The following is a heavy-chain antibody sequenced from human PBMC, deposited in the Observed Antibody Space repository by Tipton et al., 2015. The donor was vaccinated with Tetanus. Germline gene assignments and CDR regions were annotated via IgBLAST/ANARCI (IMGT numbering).Heavy chain of an antibody. V-gene: IGHV4-59*13. Sequence: TLSLTCNVSGGSITSYYWSWIRQRPGRGLEWVGYVHYTGNTNYNPSLKSLVTISADTTKKQFSLNLRSVTAAGTAVYYCAGLPVGGGYSAHHYFLHWGQGTLVTVSS. CDR3: AGLPVGGGYSAHHYFLH. J-gene: IGHJ4*02. CDR2: VHYTGNT. D-gene: IGHD4-23*01. CDR1: GGSITSYY.